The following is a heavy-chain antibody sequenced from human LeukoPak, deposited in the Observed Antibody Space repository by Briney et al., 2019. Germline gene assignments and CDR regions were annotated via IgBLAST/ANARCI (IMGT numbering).Heavy chain of an antibody. D-gene: IGHD5-18*01. J-gene: IGHJ4*02. Sequence: SETLSHTCAVSGGSISSSNWWSWVRQPPGKGLEWIGEIYHSGSTNYNPSLKSRVTISVDKSKNQFSLKLSSVTAADTAVYYCARDLRSGYSYGPRAWASYFDYWGQGTLVTVSS. CDR2: IYHSGST. V-gene: IGHV4-4*02. CDR3: ARDLRSGYSYGPRAWASYFDY. CDR1: GGSISSSNW.